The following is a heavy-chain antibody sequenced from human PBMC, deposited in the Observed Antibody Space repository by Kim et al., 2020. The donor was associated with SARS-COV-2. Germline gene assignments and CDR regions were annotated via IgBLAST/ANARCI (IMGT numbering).Heavy chain of an antibody. J-gene: IGHJ6*02. V-gene: IGHV1-2*06. CDR2: INPNSGGT. CDR3: ARDREGDSSSWAPYYYYYGMDV. D-gene: IGHD6-13*01. Sequence: ASVKVSCKASGYTFTGYYMHWVRQAPGQGLEWMGRINPNSGGTNYAQKFQGRVTMTRDTSISTAYMELSRLRSDDTSVYYCARDREGDSSSWAPYYYYYGMDVWGQGTTVTVSS. CDR1: GYTFTGYY.